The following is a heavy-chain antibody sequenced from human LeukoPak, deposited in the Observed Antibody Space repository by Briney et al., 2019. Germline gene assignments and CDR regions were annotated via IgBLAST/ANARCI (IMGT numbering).Heavy chain of an antibody. J-gene: IGHJ4*02. CDR1: GGSISSSNW. D-gene: IGHD3-22*01. CDR2: IYHSGST. CDR3: ARDTRSYDTSGYYYFDY. V-gene: IGHV4-4*02. Sequence: SGTLSLTCAVSGGSISSSNWWSWVRQPPGKGLEWIGEIYHSGSTNYNPSLKSRVTISVDKSKNQFSLKLSSVTAADAAVYYCARDTRSYDTSGYYYFDYWGQGALVTVSS.